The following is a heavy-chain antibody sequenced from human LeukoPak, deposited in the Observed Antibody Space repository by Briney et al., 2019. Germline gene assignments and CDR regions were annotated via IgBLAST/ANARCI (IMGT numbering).Heavy chain of an antibody. V-gene: IGHV3-53*01. CDR3: ARARTHTIFGVVNYYMDV. D-gene: IGHD3-3*01. CDR2: IYSGGST. CDR1: GFTVSSNS. J-gene: IGHJ6*03. Sequence: GGSLRLSCTVSGFTVSSNSMSWVRQAPGKGLEWVSFIYSGGSTHYSDSVKGRFTISGDNSKNTLYLQMNSLRAEDTAVYYCARARTHTIFGVVNYYMDVWGKGTTVTVSS.